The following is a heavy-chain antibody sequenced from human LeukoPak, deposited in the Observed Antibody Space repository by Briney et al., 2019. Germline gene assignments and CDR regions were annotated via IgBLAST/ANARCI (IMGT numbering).Heavy chain of an antibody. V-gene: IGHV4-34*01. CDR3: ARGVSDCSYFARYYFDY. J-gene: IGHJ4*02. Sequence: PSETLSLTCAVYGGSFSGYYWSWIRQPPGKGLEWIGEINHSGSTNYNPSLKSRVTISVDTSKNQFSLKLSSVTAADTAVYYCARGVSDCSYFARYYFDYWGQGTLVTVSS. D-gene: IGHD2-21*02. CDR1: GGSFSGYY. CDR2: INHSGST.